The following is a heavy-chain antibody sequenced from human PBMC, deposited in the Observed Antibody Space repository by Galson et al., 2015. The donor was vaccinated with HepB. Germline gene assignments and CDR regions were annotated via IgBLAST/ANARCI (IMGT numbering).Heavy chain of an antibody. V-gene: IGHV3-7*01. CDR2: IKQDGTEK. Sequence: SLRLSCAASGFTFNSYWVTWVRQAPGKGLEWVANIKQDGTEKYYGDSVKGRFTISRDNAKNSLTLQMNSLRAEDTAVYYCARDQDPGARPLWYFDLWGRGTLVTVSS. CDR3: ARDQDPGARPLWYFDL. D-gene: IGHD4/OR15-4a*01. CDR1: GFTFNSYW. J-gene: IGHJ2*01.